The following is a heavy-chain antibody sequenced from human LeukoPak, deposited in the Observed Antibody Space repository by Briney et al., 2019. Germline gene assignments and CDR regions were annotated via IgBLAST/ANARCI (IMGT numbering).Heavy chain of an antibody. D-gene: IGHD1-1*01. CDR3: ARDVYSWNLPDS. Sequence: ASVKVSCKASGYNFIGQYMHWVRQAPGQGLEWMGWINPKSGDTKYAQKFQGRVTMTRDTSISTAYMDLSRLTSYDAAVYFCARDVYSWNLPDSWGQGTLVPVSS. J-gene: IGHJ4*02. V-gene: IGHV1-2*02. CDR2: INPKSGDT. CDR1: GYNFIGQY.